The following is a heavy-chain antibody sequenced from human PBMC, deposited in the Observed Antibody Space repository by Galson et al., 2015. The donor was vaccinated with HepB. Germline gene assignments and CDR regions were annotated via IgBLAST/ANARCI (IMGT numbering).Heavy chain of an antibody. J-gene: IGHJ6*02. CDR1: GFRFSDYG. D-gene: IGHD4/OR15-4a*01. CDR3: AKDKTLVASLYFFYGMDV. CDR2: ISHDGGYT. Sequence: SLRLSCAASGFRFSDYGMHWVRQAPGKGLEWVALISHDGGYTYYADSVKGRFTISRDNSKNTLYLQMNSLRAEDTAVYYCAKDKTLVASLYFFYGMDVWGQGTTVTVSS. V-gene: IGHV3-30*18.